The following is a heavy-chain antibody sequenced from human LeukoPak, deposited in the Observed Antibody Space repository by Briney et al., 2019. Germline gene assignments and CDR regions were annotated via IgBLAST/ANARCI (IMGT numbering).Heavy chain of an antibody. Sequence: PSETLSLTCTVSGGSISNYYWSWIRQPPGKGLEWIGYIFYSGSTNYNPSLKSRITISVDTSKNQFSLKVSSVTAADTAVYYCARHLLSSSGYYFDYWGQGTLVTVSS. CDR1: GGSISNYY. D-gene: IGHD6-6*01. CDR3: ARHLLSSSGYYFDY. J-gene: IGHJ4*02. CDR2: IFYSGST. V-gene: IGHV4-59*08.